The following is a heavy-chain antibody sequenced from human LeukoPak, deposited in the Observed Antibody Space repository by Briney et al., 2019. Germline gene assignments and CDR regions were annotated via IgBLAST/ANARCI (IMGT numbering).Heavy chain of an antibody. Sequence: GGSLRLSCVASGFTFSRYTVNWVRQAPGKGLEWVADIRGSRSGLGSGNYYADSVKGRFTISRDDAKNSLYLQMNSLRAEDTAFYYCARDDNWGFDYWGQGALVTVSS. D-gene: IGHD7-27*01. CDR2: IRGSRSGL. J-gene: IGHJ4*02. V-gene: IGHV3-21*05. CDR3: ARDDNWGFDY. CDR1: GFTFSRYT.